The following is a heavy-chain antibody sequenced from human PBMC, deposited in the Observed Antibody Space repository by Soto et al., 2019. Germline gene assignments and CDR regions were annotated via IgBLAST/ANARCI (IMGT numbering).Heavy chain of an antibody. CDR1: GFTFSSYW. V-gene: IGHV3-74*01. CDR3: ARARYYDFWSGYHYGMDV. J-gene: IGHJ6*02. Sequence: PGGSLRLSCAASGFTFSSYWMHWVRQAPGKGLVWVSRINSDGSSTNYADSVKGRFTISRDNAKNTLYLQMNSLRAEDTAVYYCARARYYDFWSGYHYGMDVWGQGTTVTVSS. D-gene: IGHD3-3*01. CDR2: INSDGSST.